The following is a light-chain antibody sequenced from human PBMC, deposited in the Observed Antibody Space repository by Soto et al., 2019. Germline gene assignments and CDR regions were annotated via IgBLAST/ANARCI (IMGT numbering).Light chain of an antibody. CDR2: EVS. V-gene: IGLV2-14*01. J-gene: IGLJ3*02. CDR3: TSYTSSGTWV. CDR1: SSDVGGYNS. Sequence: QSALTQPASVSGSLGQSITISCTGTSSDVGGYNSVSWYQQHPGKAPKLMIYEVSNRPSGVSNRFSASKSGNTASLTISGLQTEDETDYYCTSYTSSGTWVFGGATK.